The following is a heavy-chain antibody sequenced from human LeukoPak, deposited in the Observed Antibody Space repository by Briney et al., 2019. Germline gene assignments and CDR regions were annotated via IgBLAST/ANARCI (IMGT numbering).Heavy chain of an antibody. D-gene: IGHD2-2*01. J-gene: IGHJ4*02. V-gene: IGHV4-59*01. CDR3: ASIRSTRNYFDY. CDR1: GGSISSYY. CDR2: IYYSGST. Sequence: PSETLSLTCTVSGGSISSYYWSWIRQPPGKGLEWIGCIYYSGSTNYNPSLKSRVTISVDTSKNQFSLKLSSVTAADTAVYYCASIRSTRNYFDYWGQGTLVTVSS.